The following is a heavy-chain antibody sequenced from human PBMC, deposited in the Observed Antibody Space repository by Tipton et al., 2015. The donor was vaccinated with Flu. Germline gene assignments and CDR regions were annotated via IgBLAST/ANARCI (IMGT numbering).Heavy chain of an antibody. CDR1: GFTFSNFA. CDR2: ISNTGRTI. V-gene: IGHV3-23*01. J-gene: IGHJ4*02. Sequence: SLRLSCAASGFTFSNFAMSWVRQAPGKGLEWVSSISNTGRTIYYVDSVKGRFTISRDTSKNIVYLQMNSLRAEDTALYYCAKTRITIFGVIPFDYWGQGTLVSVSS. CDR3: AKTRITIFGVIPFDY. D-gene: IGHD3-3*01.